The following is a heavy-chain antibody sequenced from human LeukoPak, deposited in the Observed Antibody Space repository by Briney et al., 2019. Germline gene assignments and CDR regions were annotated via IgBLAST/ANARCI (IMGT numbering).Heavy chain of an antibody. D-gene: IGHD3-16*02. Sequence: SETLSLTCTVSGVSMSTYYWSWIRQPPGKGLGWIGYIYDNGYTHYNPSLKSRVSISLDTSKSQFSLNLSSVTAADTAVYYCARRAFGGVIAANWFDPWGQGILVTVSS. J-gene: IGHJ5*02. CDR3: ARRAFGGVIAANWFDP. CDR2: IYDNGYT. CDR1: GVSMSTYY. V-gene: IGHV4-59*08.